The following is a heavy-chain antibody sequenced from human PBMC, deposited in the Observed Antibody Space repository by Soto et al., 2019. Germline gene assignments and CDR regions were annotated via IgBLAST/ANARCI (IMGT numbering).Heavy chain of an antibody. D-gene: IGHD3-16*01. Sequence: QVQLVESGGGVVQPGTSLRLSCVASGFAFSSFGMHWVRQAPGKGLEWVAIIWYDGSDKYSGDSVKGRFTISRDNSKNTLFLKMNSLSAEDTAVDHCAFGKLSYYFDYWGQGTPVNVAS. V-gene: IGHV3-33*01. J-gene: IGHJ4*02. CDR3: AFGKLSYYFDY. CDR1: GFAFSSFG. CDR2: IWYDGSDK.